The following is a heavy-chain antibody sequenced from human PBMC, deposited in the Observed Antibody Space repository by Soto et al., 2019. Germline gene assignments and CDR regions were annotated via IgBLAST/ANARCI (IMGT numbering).Heavy chain of an antibody. CDR3: GRDVRRYHSDQFDS. CDR1: SGSVSSSRW. CDR2: VYHTGTA. D-gene: IGHD2-2*01. V-gene: IGHV4-4*02. Sequence: QVQLQESGPGLVKPSGTLSLTCGISSGSVSSSRWWSWVRQPPGKGLEWIGEVYHTGTANYNPSLKSRLTIAPDRSRNLLSLNLTSVTAADTAVYYCGRDVRRYHSDQFDSWGQGILVIVSS. J-gene: IGHJ4*02.